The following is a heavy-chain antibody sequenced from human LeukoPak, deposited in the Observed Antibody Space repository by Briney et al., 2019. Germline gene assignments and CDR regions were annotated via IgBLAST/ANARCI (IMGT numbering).Heavy chain of an antibody. V-gene: IGHV4-39*07. CDR2: IYYSGST. J-gene: IGHJ3*02. CDR1: GGSISSSSYY. Sequence: SETLSLTCTVSGGSISSSSYYWGWIRQPPGEGLEWIGSIYYSGSTYYNPSLKSRVTISVDTSKNQFSLKLSSVTAADTAVYYCARDSVRGFVVVTANAFDIWGQGTMVTVSS. D-gene: IGHD2-21*02. CDR3: ARDSVRGFVVVTANAFDI.